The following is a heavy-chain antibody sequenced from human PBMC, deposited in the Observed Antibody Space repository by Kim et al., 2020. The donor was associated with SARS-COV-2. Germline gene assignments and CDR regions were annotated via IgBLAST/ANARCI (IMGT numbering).Heavy chain of an antibody. CDR1: GYSISSGYY. V-gene: IGHV4-38-2*02. Sequence: SETLSLTCTVSGYSISSGYYWGWIRQPPGKGLEWIGSIYHSGSTYYNPSLKSRVTISVDTSKNQFSLKLSSVTAADTAVYYCARESYGSITGDFSYLFDPWGQGTLVTVSS. J-gene: IGHJ5*02. CDR2: IYHSGST. D-gene: IGHD3-10*01. CDR3: ARESYGSITGDFSYLFDP.